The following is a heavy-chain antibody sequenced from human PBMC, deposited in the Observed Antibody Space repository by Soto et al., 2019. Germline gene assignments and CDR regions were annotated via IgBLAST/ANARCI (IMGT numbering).Heavy chain of an antibody. J-gene: IGHJ5*02. D-gene: IGHD6-19*01. Sequence: ASVKVSCKASGYTFTSYGISWVRQAPGQGLEWMGWISAYNGDTNYAQKLQGRVTMTTDTSTSTAYMELRSLRSDDTAVYYCARVKGIAVAGPGGFDPWGQGTLVTVSS. CDR1: GYTFTSYG. V-gene: IGHV1-18*01. CDR2: ISAYNGDT. CDR3: ARVKGIAVAGPGGFDP.